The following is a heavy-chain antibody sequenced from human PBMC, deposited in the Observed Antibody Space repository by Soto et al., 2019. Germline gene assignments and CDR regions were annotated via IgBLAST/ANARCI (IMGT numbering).Heavy chain of an antibody. V-gene: IGHV3-23*01. CDR2: ITDTGGDA. CDR3: ARGSTDSYPGSRIFDF. D-gene: IGHD3-10*01. J-gene: IGHJ4*02. CDR1: GLTFGSRA. Sequence: GGSLRLSCVASGLTFGSRAMSWVRQAPGEGLQWVASITDTGGDAKYADSVRGRFVISRDNSKKTLYLQMTSLTAEDSAMYFCARGSTDSYPGSRIFDFWGRGTLVTVSS.